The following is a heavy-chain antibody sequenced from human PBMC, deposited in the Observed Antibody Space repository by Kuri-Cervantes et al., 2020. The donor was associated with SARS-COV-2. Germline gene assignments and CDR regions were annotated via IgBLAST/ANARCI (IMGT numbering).Heavy chain of an antibody. J-gene: IGHJ4*02. V-gene: IGHV3-13*03. CDR3: ARDSVGYCSSTSCYSVGDIDY. CDR1: GFTFSSYD. CDR2: IGTAGDT. Sequence: GGSLRLSCAACGFTFSSYDMHWVRQATGKGLEWVSAIGTAGDTYYPGSVKGQFTISRENAKNSLYLQMNSLRAGDTAVYYCARDSVGYCSSTSCYSVGDIDYWGQGTLVTVSS. D-gene: IGHD2-2*01.